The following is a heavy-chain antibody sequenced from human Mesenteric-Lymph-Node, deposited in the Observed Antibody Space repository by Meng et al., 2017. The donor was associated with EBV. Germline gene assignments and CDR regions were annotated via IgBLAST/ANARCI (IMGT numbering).Heavy chain of an antibody. CDR2: MKPNSANT. J-gene: IGHJ4*02. CDR1: GSYD. D-gene: IGHD3-10*01. Sequence: LVQVGEELKKTGASVKVSCKASGSYDINWVRQAAGQGLEWMGWMKPNSANTAYVQKFQGRDTMTRNTSISTAHMEVSRLRSDDTAMYFCARGESAVWFGESSDGDSTYDFDYWGQGTLVTVSS. V-gene: IGHV1-8*01. CDR3: ARGESAVWFGESSDGDSTYDFDY.